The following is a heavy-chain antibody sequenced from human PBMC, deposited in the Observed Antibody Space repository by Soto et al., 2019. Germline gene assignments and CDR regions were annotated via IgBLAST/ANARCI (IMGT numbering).Heavy chain of an antibody. CDR2: IFPSAST. V-gene: IGHV4-30-2*01. J-gene: IGHJ2*01. CDR3: AGEAGSGSADWYFNL. CDR1: DGSISSGGYS. D-gene: IGHD1-26*01. Sequence: QLQLQEAGAGLVKPSQTLSLTCAVSDGSISSGGYSWSWSRQPPGKGLEWTGYIFPSASTYYNPSLKSRVTISVDTSKNQFSLKMSSVTAADTAVYYCAGEAGSGSADWYFNLWGRGTLVTVSS.